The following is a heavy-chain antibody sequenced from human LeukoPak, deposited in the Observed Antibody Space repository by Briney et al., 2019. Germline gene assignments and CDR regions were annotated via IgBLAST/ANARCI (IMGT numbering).Heavy chain of an antibody. Sequence: GASVKVSCKASGYTFTSYDINWVRQATGQGLEWMGWMNPNSGNTGYAQKFQGRVTMTRNTSISTAYMELSSLRSEDTAVYYCAREVVGATTWGESVLWGQGTLVTVSS. CDR3: AREVVGATTWGESVL. J-gene: IGHJ4*02. V-gene: IGHV1-8*01. CDR1: GYTFTSYD. D-gene: IGHD1-26*01. CDR2: MNPNSGNT.